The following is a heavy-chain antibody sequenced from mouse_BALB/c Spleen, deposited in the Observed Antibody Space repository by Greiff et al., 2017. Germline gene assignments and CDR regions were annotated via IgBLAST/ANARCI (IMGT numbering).Heavy chain of an antibody. CDR1: GYAFTNYL. Sequence: QVQLQQSGAELVRPGTSVKVSCKASGYAFTNYLIEWVKQRPGQGLEWIGVINPGSGGTNYNEKFKGKATLTADKSSSTAYMQLSSLTSDDSAVYFCARGGDFGYWGQGTTLTVSS. CDR2: INPGSGGT. J-gene: IGHJ2*01. CDR3: ARGGDFGY. V-gene: IGHV1-54*01.